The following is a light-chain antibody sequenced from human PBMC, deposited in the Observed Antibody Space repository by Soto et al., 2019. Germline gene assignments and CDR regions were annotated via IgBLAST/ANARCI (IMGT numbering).Light chain of an antibody. CDR1: ETVRNNY. V-gene: IGKV3-20*01. CDR2: NSS. Sequence: IVLTQSPGTLSLSPGERATLSCRASETVRNNYLAWYQQKPGQAPRLLIYNSSTRPTGIPDRFSGSGSGTDFTLTISRLEPEDFALYFCQQYRDLPQTFGQGTKVDI. CDR3: QQYRDLPQT. J-gene: IGKJ1*01.